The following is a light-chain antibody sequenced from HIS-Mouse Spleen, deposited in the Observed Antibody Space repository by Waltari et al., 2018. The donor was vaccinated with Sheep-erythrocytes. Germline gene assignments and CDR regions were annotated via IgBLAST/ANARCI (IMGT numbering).Light chain of an antibody. Sequence: SYELTQPPSVSVSPGQTARIPCSGAALPKKYAYWYQQKSGQAPVLVIYEDSKRPSGIPERFSGSNSGNTATLTISGTQAMDEADYYCQAWDSSTVVFGGGTKLTVL. CDR3: QAWDSSTVV. J-gene: IGLJ2*01. V-gene: IGLV3-1*01. CDR1: ALPKKY. CDR2: EDS.